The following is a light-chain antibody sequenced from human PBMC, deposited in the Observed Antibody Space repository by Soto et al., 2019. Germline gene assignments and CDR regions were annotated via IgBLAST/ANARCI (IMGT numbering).Light chain of an antibody. CDR1: SSDVGGYDY. J-gene: IGLJ1*01. Sequence: QSVLTQPASVSGAPGQSIAISCTGTSSDVGGYDYVSWYQQLPGKAPKLMIYDVNNRPSGASNRFSGSKSGNTASLTISGLQAEDEADSSCSSYTSRSPNVFRTGTKVTVL. CDR2: DVN. CDR3: SSYTSRSPNV. V-gene: IGLV2-14*03.